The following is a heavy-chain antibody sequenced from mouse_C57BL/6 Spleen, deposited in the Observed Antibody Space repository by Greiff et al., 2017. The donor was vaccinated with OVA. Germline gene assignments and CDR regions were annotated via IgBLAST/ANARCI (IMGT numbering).Heavy chain of an antibody. CDR1: GFSLTSYG. CDR3: ARDRTGRGGYAMDY. V-gene: IGHV2-2*01. J-gene: IGHJ4*01. CDR2: IWSGGST. D-gene: IGHD4-1*01. Sequence: VQLVESGPGLVQPSQSLSITCTVSGFSLTSYGVHWVRQSPGKGLEWLGVIWSGGSTDYNAAFISRLSISKDNSKSQVFFKMNSLQADDTAIYYCARDRTGRGGYAMDYWGQGTSVTVSS.